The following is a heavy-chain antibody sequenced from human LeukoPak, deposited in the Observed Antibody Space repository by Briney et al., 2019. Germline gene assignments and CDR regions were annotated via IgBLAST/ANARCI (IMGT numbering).Heavy chain of an antibody. CDR1: GGSISSYY. D-gene: IGHD3-16*01. J-gene: IGHJ4*02. CDR3: ARVITVRGVVFDY. Sequence: SETLSLTCTVSGGSISSYYWSWIRQPPGKGLEWIAYIYYSGSTNYNPSLKSRVTISVDTSKNQFSLNLSSVTAADTAVYYCARVITVRGVVFDYWGQGTLVTVSS. V-gene: IGHV4-59*01. CDR2: IYYSGST.